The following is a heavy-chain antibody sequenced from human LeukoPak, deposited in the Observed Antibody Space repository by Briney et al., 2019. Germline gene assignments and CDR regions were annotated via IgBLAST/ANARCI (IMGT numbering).Heavy chain of an antibody. D-gene: IGHD6-19*01. V-gene: IGHV3-23*01. Sequence: PGGSLRLSCAASAFTFSLYAMTWVRQAPGKGLEWVSSISAGGSSTYYADSVEGRFTISRDNPKNTLYLQMSSLRPEDTAVYHCAKRVGSSGWPYDYWGQGTLVTVSS. CDR3: AKRVGSSGWPYDY. CDR1: AFTFSLYA. CDR2: ISAGGSST. J-gene: IGHJ4*02.